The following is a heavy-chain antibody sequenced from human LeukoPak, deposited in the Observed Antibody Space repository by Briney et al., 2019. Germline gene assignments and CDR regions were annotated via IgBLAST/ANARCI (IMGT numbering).Heavy chain of an antibody. CDR1: GYSFTSYW. D-gene: IGHD1-14*01. CDR3: ARHRPESYYYYMDV. CDR2: IYCGDSET. J-gene: IGHJ6*03. V-gene: IGHV5-51*01. Sequence: GESLKISCKGSGYSFTSYWIGWVRQMPGKGLEWLGIIYCGDSETRYSPSFQGQVTMSADKSVSTAYLQWSSLKASDTAMYYCARHRPESYYYYMDVWGKGTTVTVSS.